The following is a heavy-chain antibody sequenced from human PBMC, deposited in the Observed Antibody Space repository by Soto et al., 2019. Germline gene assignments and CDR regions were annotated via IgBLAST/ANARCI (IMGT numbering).Heavy chain of an antibody. CDR1: GFSLSTSGMC. Sequence: SGPTLVNPTQTLTLTCTFSGFSLSTSGMCVSWIRQPPGKALEWLALIDWDDDKYYSTSLKTRLTISKDTSKNQVVLTMTNMDPVDTATHYCARSYSSGWYYYYYGMDVWGQGTTVTVSS. D-gene: IGHD6-19*01. CDR3: ARSYSSGWYYYYYGMDV. CDR2: IDWDDDK. V-gene: IGHV2-70*01. J-gene: IGHJ6*02.